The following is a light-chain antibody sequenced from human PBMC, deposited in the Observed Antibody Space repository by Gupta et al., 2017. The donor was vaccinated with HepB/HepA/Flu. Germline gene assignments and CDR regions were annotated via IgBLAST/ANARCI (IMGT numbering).Light chain of an antibody. CDR3: AAWDDSLSGRV. J-gene: IGLJ2*01. CDR1: SSNIGSNY. CDR2: RNN. V-gene: IGLV1-47*01. Sequence: QSVLTQPPSASGTPGLRVTISCSGSSSNIGSNYVYWYQQHPGTAPKLLIYRNNQRPSGVPERFSGSKSGTSASLAISGLRSEDEADYYCAAWDDSLSGRVFGGGTKLTVL.